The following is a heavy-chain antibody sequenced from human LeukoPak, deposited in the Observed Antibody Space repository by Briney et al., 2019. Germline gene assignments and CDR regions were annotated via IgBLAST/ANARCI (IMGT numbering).Heavy chain of an antibody. CDR1: GGTFSSYA. CDR3: ARGRPQESGTIDY. D-gene: IGHD1-14*01. J-gene: IGHJ4*02. V-gene: IGHV1-69*04. CDR2: IIPILGIA. Sequence: SVKVSCKASGGTFSSYAISWVRQAPGQGLEWMGRIIPILGIANYAQKFQGRVTITADKSTSTAYMEQSSLRSEDTAVYYCARGRPQESGTIDYWGQGTLVTVSS.